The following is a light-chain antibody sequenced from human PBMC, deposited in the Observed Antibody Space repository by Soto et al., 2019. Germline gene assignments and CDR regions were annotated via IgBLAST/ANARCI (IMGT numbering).Light chain of an antibody. J-gene: IGKJ5*01. CDR3: QQYRNWPTIT. V-gene: IGKV3-15*01. CDR2: DTP. Sequence: ETVTTQSPGTLSVSLGERATLSCRASQSVSIHLAWYQPQPCQAPRLLIYDTPTRATVIPARFSGSGSGTEFTPTISSLQSEDFAVYYCQQYRNWPTITFGQGTRLEI. CDR1: QSVSIH.